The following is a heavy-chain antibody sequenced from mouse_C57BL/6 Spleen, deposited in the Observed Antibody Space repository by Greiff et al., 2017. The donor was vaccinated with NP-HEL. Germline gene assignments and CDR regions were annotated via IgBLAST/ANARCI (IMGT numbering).Heavy chain of an antibody. Sequence: VQLQQSGAELVKPGASVKISCKASGYAFSSYWMNWVKQRPGKGLEWIGQIYPGDGDTNYNGKFKGKATLTADKSSSTAYMQLSSLTSEDSAVYFCTRWNGNYTMDYWGQGTSVTVSS. V-gene: IGHV1-80*01. CDR1: GYAFSSYW. CDR2: IYPGDGDT. D-gene: IGHD2-1*01. CDR3: TRWNGNYTMDY. J-gene: IGHJ4*01.